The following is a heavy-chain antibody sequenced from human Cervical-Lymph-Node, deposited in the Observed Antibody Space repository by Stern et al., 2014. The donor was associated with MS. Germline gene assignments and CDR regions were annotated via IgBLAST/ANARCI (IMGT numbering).Heavy chain of an antibody. D-gene: IGHD2-15*01. Sequence: EVQLVESGGGLLQPGGSLRLSCGASGFTFSTYWMHWVRQGPGKGLVWVSCINSGESSTSCTDSVRSRFTITRDNAKNTVDLQMTSRRAEDTAVYYCARSSGASGDAMDVWGQGTTVTVSS. CDR2: INSGESST. CDR3: ARSSGASGDAMDV. CDR1: GFTFSTYW. V-gene: IGHV3-74*01. J-gene: IGHJ6*02.